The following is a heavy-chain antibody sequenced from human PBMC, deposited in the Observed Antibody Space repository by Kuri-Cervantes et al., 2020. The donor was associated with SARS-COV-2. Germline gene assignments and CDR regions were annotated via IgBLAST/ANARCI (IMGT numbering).Heavy chain of an antibody. J-gene: IGHJ5*02. D-gene: IGHD3-22*01. Sequence: KVSCKGSGYSFTSYWIGWVRRMPGKGLEWMGIIYPGDSDTRYSPSFQGQVTISADKSISTAYLQWSSLKASDTAMYYCALKPAPMIEGWFDPWGQGTLVTVSS. V-gene: IGHV5-51*01. CDR3: ALKPAPMIEGWFDP. CDR2: IYPGDSDT. CDR1: GYSFTSYW.